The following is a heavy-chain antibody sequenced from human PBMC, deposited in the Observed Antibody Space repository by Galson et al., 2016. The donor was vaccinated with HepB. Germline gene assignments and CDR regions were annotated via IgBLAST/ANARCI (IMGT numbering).Heavy chain of an antibody. CDR2: ISGGDGRT. CDR1: GFTLNNYA. V-gene: IGHV3-23*02. Sequence: SLRLSCAASGFTLNNYAMSWVRQAAGKGLEWVSAISGGDGRTYYEDSVRGRFTISRDKSKNTLYLQMDSLRVEDTAIYYCAKARGQGLGFDPWGQGTLVTVSS. CDR3: AKARGQGLGFDP. D-gene: IGHD6-19*01. J-gene: IGHJ5*02.